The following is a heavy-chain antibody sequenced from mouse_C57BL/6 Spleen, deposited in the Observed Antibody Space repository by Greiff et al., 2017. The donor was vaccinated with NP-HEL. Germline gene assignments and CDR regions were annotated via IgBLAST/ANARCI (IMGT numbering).Heavy chain of an antibody. CDR3: AISYGSSYNY. CDR2: IYPGGGYT. CDR1: GYTFTNYW. D-gene: IGHD1-1*01. Sequence: VKLMESGAELVRPGTSVKMSCKASGYTFTNYWIGWAKQRPGHGLEWIGDIYPGGGYTNYNEKFKGKATLTADKSSSTAYMQFSSLTSEDSAIYYCAISYGSSYNYWGQGTTLTVSS. V-gene: IGHV1-63*01. J-gene: IGHJ2*01.